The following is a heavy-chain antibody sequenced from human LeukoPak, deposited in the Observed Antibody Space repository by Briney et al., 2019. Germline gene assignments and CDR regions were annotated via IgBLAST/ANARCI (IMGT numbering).Heavy chain of an antibody. CDR2: INPNSGGT. J-gene: IGHJ4*02. V-gene: IGHV1-2*04. Sequence: GSSVKVSCKASGGTFSSYAISWVRQAPGQGLEWMGWINPNSGGTNYAQKFQGWVTMTRDTSISTAYMELSRLRSDDTAVYYCARGRLGNPQGDFDYWGQGTLVTVSS. CDR1: GGTFSSYA. CDR3: ARGRLGNPQGDFDY. D-gene: IGHD4-23*01.